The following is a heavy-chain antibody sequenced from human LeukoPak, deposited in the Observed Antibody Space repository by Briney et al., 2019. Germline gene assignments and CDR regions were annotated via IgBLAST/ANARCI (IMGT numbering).Heavy chain of an antibody. CDR2: IYYSGST. D-gene: IGHD6-19*01. CDR3: ARRHTSGWYSY. V-gene: IGHV4-39*01. CDR1: GGSLSSSNYY. J-gene: IGHJ4*02. Sequence: SETLSLTCTVSGGSLSSSNYYWAWLRQPPGKGLEWIGTIYYSGSTYYNPSLKSRVTISVDTSKNQFSLKLSSVTAADTAVYYCARRHTSGWYSYWGQGTLVTVSS.